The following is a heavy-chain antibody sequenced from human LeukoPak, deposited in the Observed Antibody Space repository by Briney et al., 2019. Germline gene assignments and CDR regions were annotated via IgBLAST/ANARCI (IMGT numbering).Heavy chain of an antibody. D-gene: IGHD3-9*01. J-gene: IGHJ4*02. V-gene: IGHV3-23*01. CDR3: AYGYFDWKPSRVY. CDR1: GFTFSGHP. CDR2: IFSGSDGRT. Sequence: PGRSLRLSCAASGFTFSGHPMHWVRQAPGKGLEWVSRIFSGSDGRTDYVDSVKGRFTISRDNAKNSLYLHMNSLRAEDTAVYYCAYGYFDWKPSRVYWGQGTLVTVSS.